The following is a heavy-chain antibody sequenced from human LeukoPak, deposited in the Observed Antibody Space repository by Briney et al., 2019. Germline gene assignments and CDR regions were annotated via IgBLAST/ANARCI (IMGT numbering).Heavy chain of an antibody. D-gene: IGHD2-2*01. CDR3: ARDRGGYCTSTTCYGSDY. V-gene: IGHV1-18*04. Sequence: WASVKVSCKASGSTFTSYGITRVRQAPGQGLEWMGWISAYSGNTNYAQKLQGGVTMTTDTSTSTAYMELRSLRSDDTAVYFCARDRGGYCTSTTCYGSDYWGQGTLVTVSS. CDR2: ISAYSGNT. CDR1: GSTFTSYG. J-gene: IGHJ4*02.